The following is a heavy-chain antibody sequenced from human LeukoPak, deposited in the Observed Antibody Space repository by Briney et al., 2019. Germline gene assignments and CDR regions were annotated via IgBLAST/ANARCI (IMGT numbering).Heavy chain of an antibody. V-gene: IGHV3-15*01. CDR1: GFTFSNAW. D-gene: IGHD3-22*01. J-gene: IGHJ4*02. CDR2: IKSKTDGGTT. Sequence: PGGSLRLSCAASGFTFSNAWMSWVRQAPGKGLEWVGRIKSKTDGGTTDYAAPVKGRFTISRDDSKNTLYLQMNSLKTEDTAVYYCTTDAAGDYDSSGPYYFDYWSQGTLVTVSS. CDR3: TTDAAGDYDSSGPYYFDY.